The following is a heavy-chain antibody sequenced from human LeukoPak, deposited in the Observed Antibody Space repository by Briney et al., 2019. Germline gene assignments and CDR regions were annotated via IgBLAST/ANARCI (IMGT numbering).Heavy chain of an antibody. CDR1: GFTFNTYW. V-gene: IGHV3-7*04. Sequence: GGSLKLSCVASGFTFNTYWMTWVRQAPGKGLEWVANIKPDGSETDYVDSVKGRFTISRDNTKNSLYLQMNSLRAEDTALFYCARAGYTYGFDYWGQGALVTVSS. J-gene: IGHJ4*02. CDR2: IKPDGSET. CDR3: ARAGYTYGFDY. D-gene: IGHD5-18*01.